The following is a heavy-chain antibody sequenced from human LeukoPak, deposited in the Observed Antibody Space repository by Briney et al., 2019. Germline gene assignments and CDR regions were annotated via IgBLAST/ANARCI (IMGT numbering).Heavy chain of an antibody. V-gene: IGHV3-33*01. Sequence: XEWXXVIXYDGSNKYYADSVKGRFTISRDNSKNTLYLQMNSLRAEDTAVYYCARTYYGSGSYYTFFDYWGQGTLVTVSS. CDR3: ARTYYGSGSYYTFFDY. D-gene: IGHD3-10*01. J-gene: IGHJ4*02. CDR2: IXYDGSNK.